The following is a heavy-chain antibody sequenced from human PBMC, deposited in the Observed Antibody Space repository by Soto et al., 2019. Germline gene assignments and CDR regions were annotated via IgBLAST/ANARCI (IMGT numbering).Heavy chain of an antibody. CDR1: Y. D-gene: IGHD1-20*01. V-gene: IGHV4-59*08. J-gene: IGHJ4*02. CDR2: IYDRGNT. Sequence: YWTWIRQPPGKGLEWIGYIYDRGNTNYNPSLQSRVTISVDTSKNQFSLHLSSVTDADTAVYYCAGSRITATRSDYWGQGTLVTVSS. CDR3: AGSRITATRSDY.